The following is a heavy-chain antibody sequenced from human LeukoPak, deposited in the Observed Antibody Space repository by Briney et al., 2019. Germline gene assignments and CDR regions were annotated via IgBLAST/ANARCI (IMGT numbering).Heavy chain of an antibody. V-gene: IGHV4-61*01. D-gene: IGHD5-24*01. CDR3: ARYKFHNYFDP. CDR2: TFSTST. CDR1: GDSVSSSPYY. Sequence: SETLSLTCSVSGDSVSSSPYYWGWIRQPPGKGLEWIGNTFSTSTLYSASLRSRVTIVVDTSKNQFSLKLTSATAADTAIYFCARYKFHNYFDPWGQGTLVVVSS. J-gene: IGHJ5*02.